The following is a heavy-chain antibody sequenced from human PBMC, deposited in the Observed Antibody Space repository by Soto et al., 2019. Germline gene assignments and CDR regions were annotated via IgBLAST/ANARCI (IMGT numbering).Heavy chain of an antibody. CDR2: IYYSGST. D-gene: IGHD6-19*01. CDR1: GGSISSGGYY. V-gene: IGHV4-31*03. Sequence: QVQLQESGPGLVKPSQTLSLTCTVSGGSISSGGYYWSWIRQHPGKGLEWIGYIYYSGSTYYNPSLKSRVTISVDTSKNQFSLNLRSVTAADTAVYYCTRGHVAAHYFDYWGQGTLVTVSS. CDR3: TRGHVAAHYFDY. J-gene: IGHJ4*02.